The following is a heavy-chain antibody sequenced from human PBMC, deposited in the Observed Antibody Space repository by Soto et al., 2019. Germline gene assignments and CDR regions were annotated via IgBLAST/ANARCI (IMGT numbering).Heavy chain of an antibody. V-gene: IGHV1-18*01. J-gene: IGHJ6*02. CDR3: AREGYCSSTSCSPYYYYYGMDV. CDR1: GYTFTSYG. Sequence: ASVKVSCKASGYTFTSYGISWVRQAPGQGLEWMGWISAYNGNTNYAQKLQGRVTMTTDTSTSTAYMELRSLRSDDTAVYYCAREGYCSSTSCSPYYYYYGMDVWGQGTTVTVSS. CDR2: ISAYNGNT. D-gene: IGHD2-2*01.